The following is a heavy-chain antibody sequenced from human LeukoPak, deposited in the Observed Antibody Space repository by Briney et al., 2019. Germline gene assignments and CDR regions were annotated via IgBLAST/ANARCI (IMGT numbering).Heavy chain of an antibody. Sequence: GGSLRLSCAASGFTLRSYAMSWVRQAPGKGQEWVSAISGSGGSTYYADSVKGRFTISRDNSKNTLYLQMNSLRAEDTAVYYCAKVFSSSWYAASPDYWGQGNLVTVSS. J-gene: IGHJ4*02. D-gene: IGHD6-13*01. V-gene: IGHV3-23*01. CDR3: AKVFSSSWYAASPDY. CDR1: GFTLRSYA. CDR2: ISGSGGST.